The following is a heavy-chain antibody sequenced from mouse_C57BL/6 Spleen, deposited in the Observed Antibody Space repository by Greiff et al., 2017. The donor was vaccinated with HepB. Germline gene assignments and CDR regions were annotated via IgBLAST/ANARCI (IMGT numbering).Heavy chain of an antibody. CDR1: GYTFTSYW. J-gene: IGHJ4*01. Sequence: QVQLQQSGAELARPGASVKLSCKASGYTFTSYWMHWVKQRPGRGLEWIGRIDPNSGGTKYNEKFKSKATLTVDKPSSTAYMQLSSLTSEDDAVYYCARKWAYYDYDSLAMDYWGQGTSVTVSS. V-gene: IGHV1-72*01. D-gene: IGHD2-4*01. CDR2: IDPNSGGT. CDR3: ARKWAYYDYDSLAMDY.